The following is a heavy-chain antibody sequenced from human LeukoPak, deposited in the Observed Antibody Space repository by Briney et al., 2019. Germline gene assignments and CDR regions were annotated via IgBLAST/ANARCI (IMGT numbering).Heavy chain of an antibody. D-gene: IGHD5-12*01. CDR3: ARRALIVASYYFDY. J-gene: IGHJ4*02. V-gene: IGHV4-4*07. Sequence: SETLSLTCTVSGGSISSYYWSWIRQPAGKGLEWIGRIHPSGSTYYNPSLKSRVTISVDTSKNQFSLKLSSVTAADTAVYYCARRALIVASYYFDYWGQGTLVTVSS. CDR2: IHPSGST. CDR1: GGSISSYY.